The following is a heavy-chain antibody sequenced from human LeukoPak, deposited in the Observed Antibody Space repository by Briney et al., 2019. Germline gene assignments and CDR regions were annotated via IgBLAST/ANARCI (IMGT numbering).Heavy chain of an antibody. D-gene: IGHD3-10*01. J-gene: IGHJ6*02. CDR2: IGTAGDT. Sequence: GRFLRLSCAASGFTFSSYDMHWIRQATGKGLEWVSAIGTAGDTYYPGSVKGRFTISRENAKNSLYLQMNSLRAGDTAVYYCAREGFGRGMDVWGQGTTVTVSS. V-gene: IGHV3-13*01. CDR1: GFTFSSYD. CDR3: AREGFGRGMDV.